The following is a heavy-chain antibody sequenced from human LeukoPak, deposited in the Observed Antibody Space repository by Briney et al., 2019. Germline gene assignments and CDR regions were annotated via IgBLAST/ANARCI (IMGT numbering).Heavy chain of an antibody. D-gene: IGHD6-19*01. V-gene: IGHV3-48*04. CDR1: GFTFSSYS. Sequence: GGSLRLSCAASGFTFSSYSMNWVRQAPGKGLEWVSYISSSSSTIYYADSVKGRFTISRDNAKNSLYLQMNSLRAEDTAVYYCAKVAGQWLLRGEFDFWGQGTLVTVSS. CDR3: AKVAGQWLLRGEFDF. CDR2: ISSSSSTI. J-gene: IGHJ4*02.